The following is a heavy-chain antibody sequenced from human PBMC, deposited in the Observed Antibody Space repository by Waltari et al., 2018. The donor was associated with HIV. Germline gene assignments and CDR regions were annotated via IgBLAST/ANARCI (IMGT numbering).Heavy chain of an antibody. J-gene: IGHJ4*02. CDR3: AREWENLTPGY. Sequence: QVQLVQSGAEVKKPGASVKVSCKASGYTFTGYYMHWVRQAPGQGLEWMGWINPNSVGTNYAQKLQGRVTMTRDTSISTAYMELSRLRSDDTAVYDCAREWENLTPGYWGQGTLVTVSS. CDR1: GYTFTGYY. V-gene: IGHV1-2*02. CDR2: INPNSVGT. D-gene: IGHD1-26*01.